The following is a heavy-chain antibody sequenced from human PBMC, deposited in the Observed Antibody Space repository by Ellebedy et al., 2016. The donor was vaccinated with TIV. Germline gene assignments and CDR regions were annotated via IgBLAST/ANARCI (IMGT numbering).Heavy chain of an antibody. Sequence: GESLKISXAASGFTFTNYGMSWIRQAPEKGLEWISGISDSGSNTYYVDSVKGRFTISRDNAKNSLYLQMNSLRAEDTAVYYCARDNFRYYYFDYWGQGTLVTVSS. CDR2: ISDSGSNT. J-gene: IGHJ4*02. CDR3: ARDNFRYYYFDY. V-gene: IGHV3-11*04. CDR1: GFTFTNYG. D-gene: IGHD3-3*01.